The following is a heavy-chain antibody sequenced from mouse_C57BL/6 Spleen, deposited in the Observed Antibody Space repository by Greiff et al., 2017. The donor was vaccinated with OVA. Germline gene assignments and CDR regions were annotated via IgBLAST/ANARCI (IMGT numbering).Heavy chain of an antibody. V-gene: IGHV1-69*01. D-gene: IGHD3-1*01. J-gene: IGHJ2*01. CDR2: IDPSDSYT. CDR1: GYTFTSYW. CDR3: ARRPELRY. Sequence: QVQLKQPGAELVMPGASVKLSCKASGYTFTSYWMHWVKQRPGQGLEWIGEIDPSDSYTNYNQKFKGKSTLTVDKSSSTAYMQLSSLTSEDSAVYYCARRPELRYWGQGTTLTVSS.